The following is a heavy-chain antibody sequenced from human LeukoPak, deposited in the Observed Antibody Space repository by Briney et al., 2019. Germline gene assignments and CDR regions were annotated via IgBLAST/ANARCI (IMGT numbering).Heavy chain of an antibody. CDR2: MNPNSGNT. Sequence: ASVKVSCKASGYTFTSYYMHWVRQAPGQGLEWMGWMNPNSGNTGYAQKFQGRVTMTRNTSISTAYMELSSLRSEDTAVYYCARVYGATWFYSYYYMDVWGKGTTVTVSS. D-gene: IGHD1-26*01. V-gene: IGHV1-8*02. J-gene: IGHJ6*03. CDR1: GYTFTSYY. CDR3: ARVYGATWFYSYYYMDV.